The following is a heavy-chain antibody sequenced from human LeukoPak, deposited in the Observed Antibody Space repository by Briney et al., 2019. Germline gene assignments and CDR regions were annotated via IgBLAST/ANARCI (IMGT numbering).Heavy chain of an antibody. CDR2: IYYSGST. D-gene: IGHD2-2*01. CDR3: ARTPYQLLPSYNWFDP. Sequence: PSETLSLTRTVSGGSISSSSYYWGWIRQPPGKGLEWIGSIYYSGSTYYNPSLKGRVTISVDTSKNQFSLKLSSVTAADTAVYYCARTPYQLLPSYNWFDPWGQGTLVTVSS. CDR1: GGSISSSSYY. J-gene: IGHJ5*02. V-gene: IGHV4-39*01.